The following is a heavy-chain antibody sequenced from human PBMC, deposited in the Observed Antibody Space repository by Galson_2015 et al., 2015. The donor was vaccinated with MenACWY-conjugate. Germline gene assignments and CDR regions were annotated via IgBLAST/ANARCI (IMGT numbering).Heavy chain of an antibody. Sequence: ETLSLTCTVSGGSISSYYWSWIRQPPGKGLEWIGYIYYSGSTNYNPSLKSRVTISVDTSKNQFSLKLSSVTAADTAVYYCASRASGSYFGTRPHYFDYWGQGTLVTVSS. CDR3: ASRASGSYFGTRPHYFDY. J-gene: IGHJ4*02. CDR1: GGSISSYY. CDR2: IYYSGST. D-gene: IGHD1-26*01. V-gene: IGHV4-59*08.